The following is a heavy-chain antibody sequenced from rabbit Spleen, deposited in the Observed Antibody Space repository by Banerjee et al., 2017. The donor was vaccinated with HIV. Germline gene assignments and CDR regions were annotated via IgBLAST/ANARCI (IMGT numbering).Heavy chain of an antibody. Sequence: QEQLVESGGGLVQPGGSLKLSCKASGFTLSSYYMNWVRQAPGKGLEWIGYIDPVFGITYYANWVNGRFSISKTSSTTVTLQMTSLTAADTATYFCARDLVAVIGWNFNLWGPGTLVTVS. CDR2: IDPVFGIT. D-gene: IGHD5-1*01. CDR1: GFTLSSYYM. V-gene: IGHV1S39*01. CDR3: ARDLVAVIGWNFNL. J-gene: IGHJ4*01.